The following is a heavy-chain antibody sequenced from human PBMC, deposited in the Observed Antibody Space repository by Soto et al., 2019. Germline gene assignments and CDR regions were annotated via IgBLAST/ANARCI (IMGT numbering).Heavy chain of an antibody. CDR2: ISGSGGST. CDR1: GFTFSSYA. Sequence: EVQLLESGGGLVQPGGSLRLSCAASGFTFSSYAMSWVRPAPGKGLEWVSAISGSGGSTYYADSVKGRFTISRDNSKNTLYLQMNSVRAEDTAVYYCATTEKVVVAATSAYYYYGMDVWGKGTTVTVSS. CDR3: ATTEKVVVAATSAYYYYGMDV. V-gene: IGHV3-23*01. D-gene: IGHD2-15*01. J-gene: IGHJ6*04.